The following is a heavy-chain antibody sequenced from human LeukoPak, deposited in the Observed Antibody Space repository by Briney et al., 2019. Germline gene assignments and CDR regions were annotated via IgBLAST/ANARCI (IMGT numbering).Heavy chain of an antibody. J-gene: IGHJ6*04. CDR1: GGSISSGGYS. CDR3: ARIPRVLLWFGELSYGMDV. D-gene: IGHD3-10*01. V-gene: IGHV4-30-2*01. Sequence: SQTLPLTCAVSGGSISSGGYSWRWIRQPRGRGLEWIGYIYNSGSTYYNPSLKSRFTISVDRSKNQFSLKLSSVTAADTAVYYCARIPRVLLWFGELSYGMDVWGKGTTVTVSS. CDR2: IYNSGST.